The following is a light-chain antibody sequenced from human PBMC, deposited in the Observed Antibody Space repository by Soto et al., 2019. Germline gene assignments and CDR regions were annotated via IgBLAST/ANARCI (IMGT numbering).Light chain of an antibody. CDR2: GAS. J-gene: IGKJ5*01. CDR1: QSVSRR. V-gene: IGKV3-20*01. CDR3: PQYGGPPIT. Sequence: VLTQSPSTLSLSPGGRATLSCRASQSVSRRLAWYQQRPGQSPRLLISGASMRASGVPVRFIGSGSGTDFTLTITRLEPEDFAVYCCPQYGGPPITFGLGTRLENK.